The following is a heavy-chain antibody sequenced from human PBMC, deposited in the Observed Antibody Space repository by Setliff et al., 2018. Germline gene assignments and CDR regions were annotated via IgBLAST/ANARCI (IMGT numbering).Heavy chain of an antibody. V-gene: IGHV1-2*02. D-gene: IGHD3-22*01. CDR2: INVNSGDT. J-gene: IGHJ5*02. CDR3: ARGRIHDSSDYIGNWFDP. CDR1: GYTFTGYY. Sequence: GASVKVSCKASGYTFTGYYIHWVRQAPGEGLEWMGCINVNSGDTNYAQKFQGRVIVTRDTSSSTAYMELRSLRPDDTAVYFCARGRIHDSSDYIGNWFDPWVQGPRVTVSS.